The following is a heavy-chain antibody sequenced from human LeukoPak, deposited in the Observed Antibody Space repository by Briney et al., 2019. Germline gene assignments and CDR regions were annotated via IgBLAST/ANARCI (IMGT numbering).Heavy chain of an antibody. CDR3: ASLQKPGWFDP. V-gene: IGHV4-59*02. J-gene: IGHJ5*02. Sequence: PSETLSLTCTISGGSVSDYYWSWIRQSPGKGLEWIGGIYYTGSTYYYPSLKSRVTISVDTSKNQFSLKLSSVTAADTAVYYCASLQKPGWFDPWGQGTLVTVSS. CDR1: GGSVSDYY. D-gene: IGHD4-11*01. CDR2: IYYTGST.